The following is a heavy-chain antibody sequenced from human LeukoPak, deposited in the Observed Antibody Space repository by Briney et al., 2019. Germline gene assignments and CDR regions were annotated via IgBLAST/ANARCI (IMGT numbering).Heavy chain of an antibody. V-gene: IGHV1-69*13. CDR1: GYTFTGYY. CDR3: ARDEQDSSSWYARWFDP. D-gene: IGHD6-13*01. Sequence: AASVKVSCKASGYTFTGYYMHWVRQAPGQGLEWMGGIIPIFNTAHYAQTFQGRVTITADESTSTAYMELNSLRSEDTAVYYCARDEQDSSSWYARWFDPWGQGTLVTVSS. J-gene: IGHJ5*02. CDR2: IIPIFNTA.